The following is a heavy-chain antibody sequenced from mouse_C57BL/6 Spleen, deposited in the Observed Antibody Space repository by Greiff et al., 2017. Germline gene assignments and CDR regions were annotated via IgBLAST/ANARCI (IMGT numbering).Heavy chain of an antibody. CDR2: IDPEDGDT. CDR1: GFNIKDYY. J-gene: IGHJ2*01. Sequence: EVQLQQSGAELVRPGASVKLSCTASGFNIKDYYMHWVKQRPEQGLEWIGRIDPEDGDTEYAPKFQGKATMTADTSSNTAYLQLSSLTTEDTAVYYCTTDDAWYYFDYWGQGTTLTVSS. CDR3: TTDDAWYYFDY. V-gene: IGHV14-1*01. D-gene: IGHD2-3*01.